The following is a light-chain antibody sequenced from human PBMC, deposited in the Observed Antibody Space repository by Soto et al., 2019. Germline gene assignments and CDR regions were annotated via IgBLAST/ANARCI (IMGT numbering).Light chain of an antibody. V-gene: IGKV1-9*01. CDR2: AAS. J-gene: IGKJ4*01. CDR3: QQRSNLALT. Sequence: EILLTQSPSSLSSSLGDRVTLTCRASQGVRNYLGWYQQKPGQAPRLLIYAASTLHTGVPSRFSGSGFGTEFTLTISSLQPEDFATYYCQQRSNLALTFGGGTKVEIK. CDR1: QGVRNY.